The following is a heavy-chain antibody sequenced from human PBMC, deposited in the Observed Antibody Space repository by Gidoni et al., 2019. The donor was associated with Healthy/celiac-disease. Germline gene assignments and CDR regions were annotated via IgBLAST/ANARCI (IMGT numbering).Heavy chain of an antibody. CDR2: IIPILGIA. CDR1: GGTFSSYA. CDR3: ARELHLGLRLGWHQGDSYFDY. D-gene: IGHD1-26*01. V-gene: IGHV1-69*04. Sequence: QVQLVQSGAEVKKPGSSVKVSCKASGGTFSSYAISWVRQAPGQGLEWMGRIIPILGIANYAQKFQGRVTITADKSTSTAYMELSSLRSEDTAVYYCARELHLGLRLGWHQGDSYFDYWGQGTLVTVSS. J-gene: IGHJ4*02.